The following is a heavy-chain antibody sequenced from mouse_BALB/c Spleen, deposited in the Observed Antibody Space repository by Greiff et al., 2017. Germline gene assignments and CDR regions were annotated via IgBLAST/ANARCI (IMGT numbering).Heavy chain of an antibody. J-gene: IGHJ3*01. D-gene: IGHD2-4*01. Sequence: EVMLVESGPSLVKPSQTLSLTCSVTGDSITSGYWNWIRKFPGNKLEYMGYISYSGSTYYNPSLKSRISITRDTSKNQYYLQLNSVTTEDTATYYCARSLYDYDRGFAYWGQGTLVTVSA. CDR3: ARSLYDYDRGFAY. CDR1: GDSITSGY. CDR2: ISYSGST. V-gene: IGHV3-8*02.